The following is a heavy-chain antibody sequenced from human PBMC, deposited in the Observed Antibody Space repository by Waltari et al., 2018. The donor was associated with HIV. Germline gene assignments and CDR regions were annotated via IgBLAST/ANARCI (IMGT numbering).Heavy chain of an antibody. J-gene: IGHJ4*02. CDR3: ARRGDGFNQHARLDH. V-gene: IGHV4-39*01. CDR2: MYNSGTT. CDR1: GGSITRNDFY. Sequence: QLHLQESGPGLVKPSETLALTCTVSGGSITRNDFYWAWVRQPPGHGLEWIGLMYNSGTTDYNPYLKSRVSMSRDTSKNRFSRRLHSVTAADTAIYYCARRGDGFNQHARLDHWGPGTLVTVSS. D-gene: IGHD2-2*01.